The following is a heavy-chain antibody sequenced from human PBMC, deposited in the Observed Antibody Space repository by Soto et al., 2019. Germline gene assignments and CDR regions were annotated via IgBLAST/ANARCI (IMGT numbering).Heavy chain of an antibody. CDR3: ATLSSGYSNWFDP. CDR1: GGSVSSSTYY. J-gene: IGHJ5*02. D-gene: IGHD3-22*01. Sequence: PSETLSLTCTVSGGSVSSSTYYWSWMRQPPGKGLEWIGYIYYSGSTNYNPSLKSRVTISLDTSKNQFSLKLSSVTAADTAVYYCATLSSGYSNWFDPWGQGTLVTVSS. CDR2: IYYSGST. V-gene: IGHV4-61*01.